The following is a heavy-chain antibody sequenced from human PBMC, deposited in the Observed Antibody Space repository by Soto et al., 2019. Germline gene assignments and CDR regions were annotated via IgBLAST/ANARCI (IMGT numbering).Heavy chain of an antibody. V-gene: IGHV1-8*01. CDR1: GYTFTSYD. J-gene: IGHJ6*02. CDR2: MNPNSGNT. CDR3: AREKTSYGMDV. Sequence: QVQLVQSGAEVKKPGASVKVSCKASGYTFTSYDINWVRQATGQGLEWMGWMNPNSGNTGYAQKFQGRVTMTRTTSIGTAYMELSSLRSEDTSVYYCAREKTSYGMDVWGQWTTVTVSS.